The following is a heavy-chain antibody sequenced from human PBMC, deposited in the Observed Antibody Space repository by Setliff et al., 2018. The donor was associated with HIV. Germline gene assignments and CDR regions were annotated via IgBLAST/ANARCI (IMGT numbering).Heavy chain of an antibody. CDR1: GYTFTDYY. CDR3: TTPLDSSGYFGSDYFDY. Sequence: GASVKVSCKASGYTFTDYYIHWVQQAPGKGLEWMGRVDSEDGETTYAEKFQGRITITADTSTDTAYLELSSLGSEDSAFYYCTTPLDSSGYFGSDYFDYWGQGALVTVSS. V-gene: IGHV1-69-2*01. D-gene: IGHD3-22*01. CDR2: VDSEDGET. J-gene: IGHJ4*02.